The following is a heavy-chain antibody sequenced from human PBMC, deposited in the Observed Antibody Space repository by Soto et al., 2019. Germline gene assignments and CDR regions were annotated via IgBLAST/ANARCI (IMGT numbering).Heavy chain of an antibody. CDR2: IYYSGST. J-gene: IGHJ4*02. CDR1: GGSISSSSYY. CDR3: ARLLRGYYAPIDY. Sequence: PSETLSLTCTVSGGSISSSSYYWGWIRQPPGKGLEWIGSIYYSGSTHYNPSLKSRVTISVDTSKNQFSLKLSSVTAADTAVYYCARLLRGYYAPIDYWCQGTLGTVS. D-gene: IGHD3-22*01. V-gene: IGHV4-39*01.